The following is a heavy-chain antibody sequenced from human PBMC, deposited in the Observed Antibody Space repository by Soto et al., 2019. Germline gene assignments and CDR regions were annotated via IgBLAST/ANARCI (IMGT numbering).Heavy chain of an antibody. CDR3: ARWTSLGCYDS. CDR2: INPKSDET. Sequence: QVQLVQSGSEVKKPGASVRVSCRTSGYTFAANYIHWVPQAPGKGLEWMGWINPKSDETKFSQKFQGRVALTKDTPSNTVHLDVANLRSEDTAVYYCARWTSLGCYDSWGQGTLITASS. D-gene: IGHD3-16*01. J-gene: IGHJ4*02. CDR1: GYTFAANY. V-gene: IGHV1-2*02.